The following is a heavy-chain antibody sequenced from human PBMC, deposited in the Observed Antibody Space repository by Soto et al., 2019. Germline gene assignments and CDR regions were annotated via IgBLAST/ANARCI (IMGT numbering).Heavy chain of an antibody. J-gene: IGHJ5*02. CDR3: ASKVDCTSSTCYAGGWFDP. V-gene: IGHV3-11*01. Sequence: QVQLVESGGGLVKPGGSLRLSCAASGFTFSNHYMSWIRQAPGKGLEWVSYIRSGGSTIYYADSVKGRVTISRDNAKNSLYLQMNSLRAEDTAIYYCASKVDCTSSTCYAGGWFDPWGQGTLVTVSS. CDR2: IRSGGSTI. CDR1: GFTFSNHY. D-gene: IGHD2-2*01.